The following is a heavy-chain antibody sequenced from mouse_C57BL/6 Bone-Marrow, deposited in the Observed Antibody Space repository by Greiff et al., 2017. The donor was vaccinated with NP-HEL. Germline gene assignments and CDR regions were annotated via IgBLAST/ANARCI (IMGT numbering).Heavy chain of an antibody. D-gene: IGHD2-4*01. V-gene: IGHV5-6*01. Sequence: EVKVVESGGDLVKPGGSLKLSCAASGFTFSSYGMSWVRQTPDKRLEWVATISSGGSYTYYPDSVKGRFTLTRDNAKNTRYLQMSSLKSEDTAMYYCARPLYDYGFSYWGQGTLVTFSA. CDR1: GFTFSSYG. J-gene: IGHJ3*01. CDR3: ARPLYDYGFSY. CDR2: ISSGGSYT.